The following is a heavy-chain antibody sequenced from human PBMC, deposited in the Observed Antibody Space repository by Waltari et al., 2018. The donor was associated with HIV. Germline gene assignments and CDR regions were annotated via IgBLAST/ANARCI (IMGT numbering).Heavy chain of an antibody. CDR1: GGSFSGYY. V-gene: IGHV4-34*01. J-gene: IGHJ4*02. CDR2: INHSGST. CDR3: ARGGYCSSTSCYKAAFDY. Sequence: QVQLQQWGAGLLKPSETLSLTCAVYGGSFSGYYWSWIRQPPGKGLEWIGEINHSGSTNYNPSLKSRVTISVDTSKNQFSLKLSSVTAADTAVYYCARGGYCSSTSCYKAAFDYWGQGTLVTVSS. D-gene: IGHD2-2*02.